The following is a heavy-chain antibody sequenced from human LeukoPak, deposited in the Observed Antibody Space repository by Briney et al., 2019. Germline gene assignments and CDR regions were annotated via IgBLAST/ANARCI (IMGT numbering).Heavy chain of an antibody. J-gene: IGHJ6*03. CDR2: INHSGNT. D-gene: IGHD2-15*01. CDR3: ETSSSATIDYFYDYINV. Sequence: PSETLSLTCSVNGGSFSGYYWSWIRQPPGKGLEWIGEINHSGNTNYNPSLKSRVTISGDTSKNQFSLKLSSVTAADTAVYYCETSSSATIDYFYDYINVWGKGTTVTVSS. CDR1: GGSFSGYY. V-gene: IGHV4-34*01.